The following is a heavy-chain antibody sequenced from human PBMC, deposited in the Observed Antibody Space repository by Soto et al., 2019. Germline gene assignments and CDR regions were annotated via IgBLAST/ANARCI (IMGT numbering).Heavy chain of an antibody. Sequence: PSETLSLTCTVSGGSISSYYWSWIRQPPGKGLEWIGYIYYSGSTNYNPSLKSRVTISVDTSKNQFSLKLSSVTAADTAVYYCARVDVITIFGVVTEYYFDYRGQGTLVTVSS. CDR3: ARVDVITIFGVVTEYYFDY. CDR1: GGSISSYY. J-gene: IGHJ4*02. CDR2: IYYSGST. D-gene: IGHD3-3*01. V-gene: IGHV4-59*01.